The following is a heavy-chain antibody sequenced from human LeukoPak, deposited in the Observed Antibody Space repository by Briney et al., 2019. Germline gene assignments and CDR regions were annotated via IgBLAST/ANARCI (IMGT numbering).Heavy chain of an antibody. Sequence: SETLSLTCAVYGGSFSGYHWSWIRQPPGKGLEWIGEINHSGSTNYNPSLKSRVTISVDTSKNQFSLKLSSVTAADTAVYYCARKYYDFWSGYYEDRYWYFDLWGRGTLVTVSS. CDR1: GGSFSGYH. CDR2: INHSGST. V-gene: IGHV4-34*01. CDR3: ARKYYDFWSGYYEDRYWYFDL. D-gene: IGHD3-3*01. J-gene: IGHJ2*01.